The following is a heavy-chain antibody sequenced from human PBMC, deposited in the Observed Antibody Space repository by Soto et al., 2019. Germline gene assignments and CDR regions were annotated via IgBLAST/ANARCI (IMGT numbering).Heavy chain of an antibody. J-gene: IGHJ4*02. CDR3: AADLPTHGGGYEFDF. CDR2: IYPAGATT. V-gene: IGHV1-46*04. D-gene: IGHD2-15*01. CDR1: GYSFTSHY. Sequence: ASVKVSCKAIGYSFTSHYMHWVRQAPGQGLEWMGTIYPAGATTDYAAPVKGRFTVSRDDLKNTLYLQMNSLQAEDTAVYYCAADLPTHGGGYEFDFWGRGTLVTVSS.